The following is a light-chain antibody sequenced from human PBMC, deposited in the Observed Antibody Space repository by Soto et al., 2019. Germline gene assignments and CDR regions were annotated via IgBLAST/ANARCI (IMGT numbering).Light chain of an antibody. CDR2: EVS. V-gene: IGLV2-14*01. J-gene: IGLJ1*01. CDR3: SSYTSSSTPYV. Sequence: QSALTQPASVSGSPGQSITISCTGTSSDVGGYNYVSWYQQHPGKAPKLMIYEVSNRPSGVSNRFSGSNSGNTASLTISGLQDEDEADYYCSSYTSSSTPYVFGTGTKLTVL. CDR1: SSDVGGYNY.